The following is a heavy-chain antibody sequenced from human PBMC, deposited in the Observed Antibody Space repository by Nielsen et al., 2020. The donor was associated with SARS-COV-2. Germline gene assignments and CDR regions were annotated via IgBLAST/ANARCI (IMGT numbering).Heavy chain of an antibody. CDR1: GFTFSNYA. J-gene: IGHJ4*02. CDR3: ARDPYYYDSSGYPT. D-gene: IGHD3-22*01. Sequence: GGSLRLSCAASGFTFSNYAMHWVRQAPGKGLEWMSVISYDGSNKYYADSVKGRFAISRDNSKNTLYLQMNSLRAEDTAVYSCARDPYYYDSSGYPTWGQGTLVTVSS. CDR2: ISYDGSNK. V-gene: IGHV3-30*09.